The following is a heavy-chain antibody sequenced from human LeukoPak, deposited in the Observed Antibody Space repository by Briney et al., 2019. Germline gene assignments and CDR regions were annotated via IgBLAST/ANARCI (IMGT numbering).Heavy chain of an antibody. Sequence: PSQTLSLTCTVSGGSISSGDYYWSWIRQPPGKGLEWIGSIYYSGSTYYNPSLKSRVTISVDTSKNQFPLKLSSVTAADTAVYYCARFTYYYGSGSSMIDAFDIWGQGTMVTVSS. CDR3: ARFTYYYGSGSSMIDAFDI. CDR2: IYYSGST. J-gene: IGHJ3*02. D-gene: IGHD3-10*01. V-gene: IGHV4-39*06. CDR1: GGSISSGDYY.